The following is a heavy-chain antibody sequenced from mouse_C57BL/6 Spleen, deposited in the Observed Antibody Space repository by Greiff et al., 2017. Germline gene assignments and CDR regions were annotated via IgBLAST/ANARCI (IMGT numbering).Heavy chain of an antibody. Sequence: QVQLQQPGAELVMPGASVKLSCKASGYTFTSYWMHWVKQRPGQGLEWIGEIDPSDSYTNYNQKFKGKSTLTVDKSSSTAYMQLSSLTSEDSAVYNCARFGGYGSSEAMDYWGQGTSVTVSS. V-gene: IGHV1-69*01. CDR1: GYTFTSYW. CDR2: IDPSDSYT. CDR3: ARFGGYGSSEAMDY. D-gene: IGHD1-1*01. J-gene: IGHJ4*01.